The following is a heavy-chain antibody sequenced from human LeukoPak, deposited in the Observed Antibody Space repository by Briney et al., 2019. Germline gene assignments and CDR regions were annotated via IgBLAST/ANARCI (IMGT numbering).Heavy chain of an antibody. V-gene: IGHV3-30*03. Sequence: GGSLRLSCAASGFTFSHYGMHWVRQAPGRGLEWVAGISYDGSNKNYADSVKGRFTIARDKFKNTLYLQMNSLRAEDTAVYYCARASSQWLVPYWGQETRVTVSS. CDR3: ARASSQWLVPY. D-gene: IGHD6-19*01. CDR1: GFTFSHYG. CDR2: ISYDGSNK. J-gene: IGHJ4*02.